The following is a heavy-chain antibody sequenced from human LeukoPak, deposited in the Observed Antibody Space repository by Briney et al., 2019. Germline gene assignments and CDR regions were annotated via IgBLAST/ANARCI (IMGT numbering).Heavy chain of an antibody. J-gene: IGHJ5*02. CDR1: GGSISSYY. CDR3: ARAGPWQIDP. Sequence: SETLSLTCTVSGGSISSYYWSWIRQPPGKGLEWIGYIYYSGSTNYNPSLKSRVTISVDRSKNHFSLKLKSVTNADTAVYYCARAGPWQIDPWGQGIPVTVSS. V-gene: IGHV4-59*01. CDR2: IYYSGST. D-gene: IGHD3-10*01.